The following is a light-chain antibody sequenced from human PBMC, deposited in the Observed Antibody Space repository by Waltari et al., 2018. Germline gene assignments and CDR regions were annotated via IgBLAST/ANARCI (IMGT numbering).Light chain of an antibody. Sequence: QSVVTQPPSASGTPGQRVSISCSGSSSNIGTNHISWYRQLPGRAPKLLISRSYQRPSGVPDRFSGSKSGTSASLAISGLRSEDEADYYCAAWDDSLSGVVFGGGTKLTVL. CDR3: AAWDDSLSGVV. CDR1: SSNIGTNH. V-gene: IGLV1-47*01. J-gene: IGLJ2*01. CDR2: RSY.